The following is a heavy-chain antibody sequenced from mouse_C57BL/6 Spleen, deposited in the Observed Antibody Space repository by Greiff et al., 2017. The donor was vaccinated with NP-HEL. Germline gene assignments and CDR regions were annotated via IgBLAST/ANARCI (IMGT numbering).Heavy chain of an antibody. D-gene: IGHD1-1*02. CDR1: GFTFSSYA. Sequence: EVKLVESGEGLVKPGGSLKLSCAASGFTFSSYAMSWVRQTPEKRLEWVAYISSGGDYIYYADTVKGRFTISRDNARNTLYLQMSSLKSDDTAMYYCTRVVKGFYAMDYWGQGTSVTVSS. J-gene: IGHJ4*01. CDR2: ISSGGDYI. CDR3: TRVVKGFYAMDY. V-gene: IGHV5-9-1*02.